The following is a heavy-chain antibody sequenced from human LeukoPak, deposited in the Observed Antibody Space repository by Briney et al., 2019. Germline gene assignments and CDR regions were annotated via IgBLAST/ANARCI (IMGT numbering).Heavy chain of an antibody. J-gene: IGHJ4*02. V-gene: IGHV3-23*01. CDR1: GFTFSTYA. CDR2: ISGGGSNK. CDR3: AREGYYDSSGYLVH. Sequence: GGSLRLSCAASGFTFSTYAMTWVRQAPGKGLEWVSAISGGGSNKYYADSVKGRFTISRDSSKNTLYLQMNSLRDEDTAVYYCAREGYYDSSGYLVHWGQGTLVTVSS. D-gene: IGHD3-22*01.